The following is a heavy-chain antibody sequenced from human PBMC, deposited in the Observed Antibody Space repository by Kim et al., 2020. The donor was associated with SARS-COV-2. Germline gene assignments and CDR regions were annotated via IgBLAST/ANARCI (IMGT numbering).Heavy chain of an antibody. CDR3: AREIIVAGTPLGIDP. V-gene: IGHV6-1*01. D-gene: IGHD6-19*01. J-gene: IGHJ5*02. Sequence: TESLKSRITINPDTSKNQFSLQLNSVTPEDTAVYYCAREIIVAGTPLGIDPWGQGILVTVSS.